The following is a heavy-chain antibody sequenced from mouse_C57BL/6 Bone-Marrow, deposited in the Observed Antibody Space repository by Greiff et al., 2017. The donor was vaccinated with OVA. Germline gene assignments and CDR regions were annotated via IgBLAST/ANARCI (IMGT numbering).Heavy chain of an antibody. D-gene: IGHD2-4*01. CDR1: GYAFTNYL. Sequence: VKLQESGAELVRPGTSVKVSCKASGYAFTNYLIEWVKQRPGQGLEWIGVINPGSGGTNYTEKFKGKATLTADTSSSTAYMQLSSLTSEDSAVYFCARGVYYDYDGGWFAYWGQGTLVTVSA. CDR3: ARGVYYDYDGGWFAY. J-gene: IGHJ3*01. V-gene: IGHV1-54*01. CDR2: INPGSGGT.